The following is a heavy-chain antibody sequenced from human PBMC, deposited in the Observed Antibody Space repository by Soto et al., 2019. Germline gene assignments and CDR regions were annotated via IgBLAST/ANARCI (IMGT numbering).Heavy chain of an antibody. CDR3: ARAGAAMVHDY. J-gene: IGHJ4*02. V-gene: IGHV3-30-3*01. CDR1: GFTFSSYA. CDR2: IPYDGSNK. D-gene: IGHD3-10*01. Sequence: GGSLRLSCAASGFTFSSYAMHWVRQAPGKGLEWVAVIPYDGSNKYYADSVKGRFTISRDNSKNTLYLQMNRLRAEDTAVYYCARAGAAMVHDYWGQGTLVTVSS.